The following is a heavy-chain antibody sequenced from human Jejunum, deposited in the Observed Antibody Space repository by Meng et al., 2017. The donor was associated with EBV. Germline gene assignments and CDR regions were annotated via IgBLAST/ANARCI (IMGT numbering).Heavy chain of an antibody. D-gene: IGHD2-2*01. J-gene: IGHJ4*02. CDR3: ARAEVPAARQVGYFAC. Sequence: QLGGSAGGLVTRGRCLRLSGAASGCTLNTSGMYRARQAAVQGLGWVAVIWYDRSNENYADSVKGRFTISRDSSKNTLYLQMNSLRAEDTAMYYCARAEVPAARQVGYFACRGQRMLTVSS. CDR2: IWYDRSNE. CDR1: GCTLNTSG. V-gene: IGHV3-33*01.